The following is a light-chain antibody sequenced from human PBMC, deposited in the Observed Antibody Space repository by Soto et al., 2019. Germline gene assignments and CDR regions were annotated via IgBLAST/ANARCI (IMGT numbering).Light chain of an antibody. J-gene: IGKJ1*01. V-gene: IGKV3-15*01. CDR1: QSVSSK. Sequence: EIVLTQSPGTLSVSPGERATLSCRASQSVSSKLAWYQQKPGQAPRLLFYGASTRATGIPARFSGSGSETEFTLSISSLQSEDFAVYYCQQYNNWPGTFGQGTKVDIK. CDR2: GAS. CDR3: QQYNNWPGT.